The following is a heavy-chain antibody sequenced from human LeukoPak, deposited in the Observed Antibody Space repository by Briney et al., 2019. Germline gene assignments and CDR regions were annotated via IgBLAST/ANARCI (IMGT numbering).Heavy chain of an antibody. CDR2: IYYSGST. J-gene: IGHJ4*02. CDR1: GGSISSSSYY. Sequence: SETLSLTCTVSGGSISSSSYYWGWIRQPPGKGLEWLGSIYYSGSTYYNPSLKSRVTISVDTSKNQFSLKLSSVTAADAAVYYCARQFRYSYGPFDYWGQGTLVTVSS. V-gene: IGHV4-39*01. CDR3: ARQFRYSYGPFDY. D-gene: IGHD5-18*01.